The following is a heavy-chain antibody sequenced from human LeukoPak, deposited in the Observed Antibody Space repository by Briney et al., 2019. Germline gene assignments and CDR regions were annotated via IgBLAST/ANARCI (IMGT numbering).Heavy chain of an antibody. J-gene: IGHJ4*02. V-gene: IGHV3-48*03. CDR1: GFTFSSYE. CDR3: ASNIAVAGFDY. CDR2: ISSSGSTI. D-gene: IGHD6-19*01. Sequence: GGSLRLSCAAPGFTFSSYEMNWVRQAPGKGLEWVSYISSSGSTIYYADSVKGRFTISRDNAKNSLYLQMNSLRAEDTAVYYCASNIAVAGFDYWGQGTLVTVSS.